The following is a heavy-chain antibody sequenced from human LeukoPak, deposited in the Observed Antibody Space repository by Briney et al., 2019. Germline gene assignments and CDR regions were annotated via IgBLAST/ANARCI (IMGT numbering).Heavy chain of an antibody. CDR1: GGSISSSY. J-gene: IGHJ3*02. Sequence: SETLSLTCTVSGGSISSSYWSWIRQPAGKGLEWIARIYTSGRTNFNPSLRSRVTMSVDTSKNQFSLKVNSVTAADTAVYYCARDRIQIPAATDDAFDIWGQGTMVTVSS. V-gene: IGHV4-4*07. CDR2: IYTSGRT. D-gene: IGHD2-2*01. CDR3: ARDRIQIPAATDDAFDI.